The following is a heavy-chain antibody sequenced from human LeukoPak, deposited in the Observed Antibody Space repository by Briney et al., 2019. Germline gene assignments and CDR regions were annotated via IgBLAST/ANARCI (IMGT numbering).Heavy chain of an antibody. Sequence: GGSLRLSCAASGFTFSSYAMSWVRQAPGKGLEWVSVISGSGGSTYYADSVKGRFTISRDNSKNTLYLQMISLRVEDTAVYYCAKDPRIVAGALDHWGQGTLVTVSS. CDR3: AKDPRIVAGALDH. CDR2: ISGSGGST. CDR1: GFTFSSYA. J-gene: IGHJ4*02. D-gene: IGHD6-19*01. V-gene: IGHV3-23*01.